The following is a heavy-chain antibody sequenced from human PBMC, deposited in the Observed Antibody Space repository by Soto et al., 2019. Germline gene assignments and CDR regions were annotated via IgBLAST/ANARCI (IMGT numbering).Heavy chain of an antibody. Sequence: PGGSLRLSCAASGFTFSSYWMRWVRQAPGKGLEWVANIKQDGSEKYYVDSVKGRFTISRDNAKNSLYLQMNSLRAEDTAVYYCAREPLRWEPAGAFDIWGQGTMVTVSS. V-gene: IGHV3-7*01. CDR2: IKQDGSEK. D-gene: IGHD1-26*01. J-gene: IGHJ3*02. CDR1: GFTFSSYW. CDR3: AREPLRWEPAGAFDI.